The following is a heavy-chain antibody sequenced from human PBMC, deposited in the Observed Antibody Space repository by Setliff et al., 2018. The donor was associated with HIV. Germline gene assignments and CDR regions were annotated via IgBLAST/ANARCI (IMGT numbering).Heavy chain of an antibody. CDR2: PDPEDGET. Sequence: ASVKVSCKVSGYSLSELSIHWVRQAPGKGPEWMGGPDPEDGETSYAPQFRGRFTMTEDTSTDTAYMELSSLSSEDTAVYYCATEMMYAQGSFDYWGQGTLVTVSS. CDR3: ATEMMYAQGSFDY. D-gene: IGHD2-8*01. CDR1: GYSLSELS. J-gene: IGHJ4*02. V-gene: IGHV1-24*01.